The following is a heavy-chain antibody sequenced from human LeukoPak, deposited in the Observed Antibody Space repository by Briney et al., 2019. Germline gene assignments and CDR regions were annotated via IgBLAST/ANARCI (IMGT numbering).Heavy chain of an antibody. D-gene: IGHD3-3*01. CDR2: ISGSGGST. CDR3: AKDVSITYYDFWSGYYPFDC. CDR1: GFTFSSYA. J-gene: IGHJ4*02. Sequence: PGGSLRLSCAASGFTFSSYAMSWVRQAPGKGLEWVSAISGSGGSTYYADSVKGRFTISRDNSKNTLYLQMNSLRAEDTAVYYCAKDVSITYYDFWSGYYPFDCWGQGTLVTVSS. V-gene: IGHV3-23*01.